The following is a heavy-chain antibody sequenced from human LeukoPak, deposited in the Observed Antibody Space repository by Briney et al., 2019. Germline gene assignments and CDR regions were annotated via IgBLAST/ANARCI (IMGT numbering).Heavy chain of an antibody. CDR2: IYYSGST. D-gene: IGHD2-21*02. CDR1: GGSISSSSYY. J-gene: IGHJ6*03. CDR3: AGSWCGDCYHLRQYYYYYMDV. Sequence: SETLSLTCTVSGGSISSSSYYWGWIRQPPGKGLEWIGSIYYSGSTYYNPSLKSRVTISVDTSKNQFSPKLSSVTAADTAVYYCAGSWCGDCYHLRQYYYYYMDVWGKGTTVTVSS. V-gene: IGHV4-39*07.